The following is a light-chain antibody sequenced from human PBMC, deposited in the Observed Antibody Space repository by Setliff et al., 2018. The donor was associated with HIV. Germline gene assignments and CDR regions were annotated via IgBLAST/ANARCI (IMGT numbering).Light chain of an antibody. Sequence: QSVLAQPASVSGSPGQSITISCTGSSSDVGGYDYVSWYRQYPDKAPHLIIFDVTNRPSGVSNRFSGSKSGNTASLTISGLQAEDEADYYCNSYTSTNTYVFGTGTKVTVL. CDR3: NSYTSTNTYV. J-gene: IGLJ1*01. CDR1: SSDVGGYDY. V-gene: IGLV2-14*03. CDR2: DVT.